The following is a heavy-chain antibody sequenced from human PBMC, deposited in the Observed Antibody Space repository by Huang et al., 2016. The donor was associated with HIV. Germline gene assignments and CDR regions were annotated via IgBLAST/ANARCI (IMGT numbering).Heavy chain of an antibody. Sequence: EVQLVESGGGLVQPGGSLRLSCAASGFTFSSYWMHWVGQCPGKGLVGVSRINSDGSSSGYADSVKGRFTISRDNAKNTLYLQMNSLRAEDTAVYYCVRDPRIQSWLNYFDYWGQGTLVSVSS. J-gene: IGHJ4*02. V-gene: IGHV3-74*01. D-gene: IGHD3-22*01. CDR3: VRDPRIQSWLNYFDY. CDR1: GFTFSSYW. CDR2: INSDGSSS.